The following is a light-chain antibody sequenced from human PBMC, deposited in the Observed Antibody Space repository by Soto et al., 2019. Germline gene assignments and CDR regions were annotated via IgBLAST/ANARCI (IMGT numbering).Light chain of an antibody. Sequence: IGLTQPPGALALSSGARATLSCRDGQSFGCNYIAWNKHIPGPDPRLRRYATSRSDTGIPDRFSGSGSGAEFTLTIYGLEHEDFVVYECQQYGSSAITFGERT. V-gene: IGKV3-20*01. CDR3: QQYGSSAIT. CDR2: ATS. J-gene: IGKJ4*01. CDR1: QSFGCNY.